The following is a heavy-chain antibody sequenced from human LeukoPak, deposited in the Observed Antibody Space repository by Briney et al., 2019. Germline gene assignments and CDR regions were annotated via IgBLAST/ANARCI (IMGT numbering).Heavy chain of an antibody. Sequence: SETLSLTCAVYGGSFSGYYRSWIRQPPGKGLEWIGEINHSGSTKYTPSLKSRVTISVDTSKTQFSLRLSSVTAADTAVYYSARLASGSYGPLTPFDYWGQGTLVTVSS. D-gene: IGHD1-26*01. J-gene: IGHJ4*02. CDR2: INHSGST. V-gene: IGHV4-34*01. CDR3: ARLASGSYGPLTPFDY. CDR1: GGSFSGYY.